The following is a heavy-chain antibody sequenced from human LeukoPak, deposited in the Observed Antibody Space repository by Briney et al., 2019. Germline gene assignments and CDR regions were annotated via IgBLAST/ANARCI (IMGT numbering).Heavy chain of an antibody. J-gene: IGHJ5*02. CDR3: AASVVVPAAMIRFDP. CDR1: GYSISSGYY. CDR2: IYHSGST. V-gene: IGHV4-38-2*01. Sequence: AETLSLTCAVSGYSISSGYYWGWIRQPPGKGLEWIGSIYHSGSTYYNPSLKSRVTISVDTSKNQFSLKLSSVTDADTAVYYCAASVVVPAAMIRFDPWGQGTLVTVSS. D-gene: IGHD2-2*01.